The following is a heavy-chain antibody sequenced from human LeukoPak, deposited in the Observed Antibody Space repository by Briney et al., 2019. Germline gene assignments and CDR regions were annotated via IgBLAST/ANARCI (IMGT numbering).Heavy chain of an antibody. D-gene: IGHD3-3*01. CDR2: IIPIFGPA. V-gene: IGHV1-69*01. CDR1: GGTFSSYA. J-gene: IGHJ6*02. Sequence: GASVTVSCKASGGTFSSYAISWVRQAPGQGLEWMGGIIPIFGPANYAQKFQGRVTITADESTSTAYMELSSLRSEDTAVYYCARDPKLRFSDYYYGMDVWGQGTTVTVSS. CDR3: ARDPKLRFSDYYYGMDV.